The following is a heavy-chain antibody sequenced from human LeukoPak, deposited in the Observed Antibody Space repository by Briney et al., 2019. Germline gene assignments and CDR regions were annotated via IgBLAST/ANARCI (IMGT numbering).Heavy chain of an antibody. Sequence: PSEPLSLTCAVYGDSFSGFYWTWVRQAPGKGLEWIGEISYSGTPRYNPSLNSRITVTLDTSKKQISLNLSPVTAADTAVYYCVRGNVKHYHSVADEYYYYMDVWGKGTAVIVS. J-gene: IGHJ6*03. V-gene: IGHV4-34*01. CDR2: ISYSGTP. CDR1: GDSFSGFY. D-gene: IGHD6-19*01. CDR3: VRGNVKHYHSVADEYYYYMDV.